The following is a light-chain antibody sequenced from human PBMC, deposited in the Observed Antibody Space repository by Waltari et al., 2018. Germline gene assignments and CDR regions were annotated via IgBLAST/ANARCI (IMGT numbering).Light chain of an antibody. J-gene: IGLJ2*01. Sequence: SYELTQPPSVSVSPGQTASITCPGDKLGDKYASWYQQRPGQSPVLVIYQNTKRPSGSPGRFPGSNSGNTATLTISGTQAMDEADYYCQAWDSSTVVFGGGTKLTVL. CDR1: KLGDKY. CDR3: QAWDSSTVV. V-gene: IGLV3-1*01. CDR2: QNT.